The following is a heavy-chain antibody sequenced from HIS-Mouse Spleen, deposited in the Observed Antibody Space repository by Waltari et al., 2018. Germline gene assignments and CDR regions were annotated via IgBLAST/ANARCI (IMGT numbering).Heavy chain of an antibody. CDR3: ARGPTVTIFGVVRTDAFDI. Sequence: QVQLQQWGAGLLKPSETLSLTCAVYGGSFSGYYWSWIRQPPGKGREWIGETNQSGSTTSNPALKGRVTISVDPSKNQFSRKLSSVTAADTAVYYCARGPTVTIFGVVRTDAFDIWGQGTMVTVSS. V-gene: IGHV4-34*01. CDR2: TNQSGST. J-gene: IGHJ3*02. D-gene: IGHD3-3*01. CDR1: GGSFSGYY.